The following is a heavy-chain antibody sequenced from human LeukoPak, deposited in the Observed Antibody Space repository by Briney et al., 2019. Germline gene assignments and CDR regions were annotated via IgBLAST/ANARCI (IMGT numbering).Heavy chain of an antibody. CDR1: GGSISSYY. Sequence: PSETLSLTCTVSGGSISSYYWSWIRQPPGKGLEWIGYIYYSGSTNYNPSLKSRVTISVDTSKNQFSLKLSSVTAADTAVYYCARGGGIHPMDVWGKGTTVTISS. J-gene: IGHJ6*03. V-gene: IGHV4-59*01. D-gene: IGHD3-16*01. CDR2: IYYSGST. CDR3: ARGGGIHPMDV.